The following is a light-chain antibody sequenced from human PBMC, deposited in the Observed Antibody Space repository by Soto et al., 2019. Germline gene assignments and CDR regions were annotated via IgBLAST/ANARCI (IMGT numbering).Light chain of an antibody. Sequence: QSALTQPASVSGSPGRSITISCTGTSSDVGSYNLVSWYQQHPGKAPKVMIYEVSKRPSGVSNRFSGSKSGNTASLTISGLQAEDEADYYCCSYGGSYVFGPGTKVTVL. J-gene: IGLJ1*01. CDR2: EVS. CDR3: CSYGGSYV. V-gene: IGLV2-23*02. CDR1: SSDVGSYNL.